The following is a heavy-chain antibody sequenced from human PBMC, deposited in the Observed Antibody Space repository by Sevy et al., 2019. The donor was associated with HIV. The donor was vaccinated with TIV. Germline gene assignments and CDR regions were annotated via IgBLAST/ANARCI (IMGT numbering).Heavy chain of an antibody. CDR2: ISWNSGSI. D-gene: IGHD1-26*01. Sequence: GGSLRLSCAASGFTFDDYAMHWVRQAPGKGLVWVSGISWNSGSIGYADSVKGRFTISRDNAKNSLYLQMNSLRAEDTALYYCAKGEWELIDYWGQGTLVTVSS. CDR1: GFTFDDYA. J-gene: IGHJ4*02. V-gene: IGHV3-9*01. CDR3: AKGEWELIDY.